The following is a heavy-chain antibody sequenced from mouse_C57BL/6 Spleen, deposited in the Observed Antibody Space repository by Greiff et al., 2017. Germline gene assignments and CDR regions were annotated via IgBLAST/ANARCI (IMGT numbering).Heavy chain of an antibody. V-gene: IGHV2-2*01. CDR2: IWSGGST. Sequence: VQVVESGPGLVQPSQSLSITCTVSGFSLTSYGVHWVRQSPGKGLEWLGVIWSGGSTDYNAAFISRLSISKDNSKSQVFFKMNSRQADDSAIYYCARKGGYGNYEGFAYWGQGTLVTVSA. D-gene: IGHD2-1*01. CDR1: GFSLTSYG. J-gene: IGHJ3*01. CDR3: ARKGGYGNYEGFAY.